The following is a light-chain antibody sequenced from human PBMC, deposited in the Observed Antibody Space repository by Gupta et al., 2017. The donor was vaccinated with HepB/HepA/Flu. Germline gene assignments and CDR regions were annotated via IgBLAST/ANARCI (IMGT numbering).Light chain of an antibody. V-gene: IGLV3-21*02. Sequence: SSVLTQPPSVSVAPGATASVTCGGNNIGSKGVHWYQQTPGQAPVLVVYDDSDRPSGIPVRFSGSNSGSTATLTISRVEGGDEADYYCQGWDSSSDHRVFGGGTRLTVL. CDR2: DDS. CDR1: NIGSKG. CDR3: QGWDSSSDHRV. J-gene: IGLJ2*01.